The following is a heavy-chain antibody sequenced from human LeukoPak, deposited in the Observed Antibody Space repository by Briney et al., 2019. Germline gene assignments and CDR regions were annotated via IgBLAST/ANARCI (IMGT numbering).Heavy chain of an antibody. Sequence: SQTLSLTCAISGDSVSSNSAAWNWIRQPPSRGLEWLGRTYYRAKWYNDYAVTVKSRITINPDTSKNQLSLKLNSVTPEDTAVYYCARAHLMYSSGWYGYYFGMDVWGKGTTVTVAS. V-gene: IGHV6-1*01. CDR2: TYYRAKWYN. CDR3: ARAHLMYSSGWYGYYFGMDV. D-gene: IGHD6-19*01. CDR1: GDSVSSNSAA. J-gene: IGHJ6*04.